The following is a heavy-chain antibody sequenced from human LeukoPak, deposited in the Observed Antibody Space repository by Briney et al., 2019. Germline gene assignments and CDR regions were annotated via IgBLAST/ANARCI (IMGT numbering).Heavy chain of an antibody. CDR1: GYSISSGYY. Sequence: PSETLSLTCTVSGYSISSGYYWGWIRQPPGKGLEWIGSIYHSGSTYYNPSLKSRVTISVDTSKNQFSLKLSSVTAADTAVYYCAREGLSGYSSSRYHYWGQGTLVTVSS. D-gene: IGHD6-13*01. CDR2: IYHSGST. V-gene: IGHV4-38-2*02. J-gene: IGHJ4*02. CDR3: AREGLSGYSSSRYHY.